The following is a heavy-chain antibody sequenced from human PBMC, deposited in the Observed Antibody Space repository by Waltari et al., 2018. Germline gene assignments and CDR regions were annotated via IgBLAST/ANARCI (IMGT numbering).Heavy chain of an antibody. CDR1: GFPFSNYA. CDR2: VSASGGAT. Sequence: EVQLLESGGALVQPGGSLVLSCAASGFPFSNYAMNWVRQAPGKWLEWVSGVSASGGATYYTVSVKGRFTVSRDNAKNTLYLQMNSLRVEDTAFYYCTKGIDHWGQGTLVTVSS. CDR3: TKGIDH. J-gene: IGHJ4*02. V-gene: IGHV3-23*01.